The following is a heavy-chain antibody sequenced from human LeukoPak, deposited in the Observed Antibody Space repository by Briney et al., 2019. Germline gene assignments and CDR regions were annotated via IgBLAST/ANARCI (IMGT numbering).Heavy chain of an antibody. J-gene: IGHJ5*01. CDR3: ARTGMGGNVWIDS. Sequence: ASVKVSCRASGYTFTNYDINWGRQATGQGLEWMGWMNPKSGDTGYAEKLQGRVTMTRDTSTHTAYMELTSLTSDDTAIFYCARTGMGGNVWIDSWGQGTLVTVSS. CDR1: GYTFTNYD. CDR2: MNPKSGDT. V-gene: IGHV1-8*01. D-gene: IGHD1-26*01.